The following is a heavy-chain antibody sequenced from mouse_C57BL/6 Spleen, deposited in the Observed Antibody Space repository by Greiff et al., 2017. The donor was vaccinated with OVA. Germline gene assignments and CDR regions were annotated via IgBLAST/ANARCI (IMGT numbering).Heavy chain of an antibody. CDR1: GFTFSDYY. V-gene: IGHV5-16*01. CDR2: INYDGSST. D-gene: IGHD1-1*01. Sequence: EVQLVESEGGLVQPGSSMKLSCTASGFTFSDYYMAWVRQVPEKGLEWVANINYDGSSTYYLDSLKSRFIISRDNAKNILYLQMSSLKSEDTATYYCAREEGSSYRYFDVWGTGTTVTVSS. CDR3: AREEGSSYRYFDV. J-gene: IGHJ1*03.